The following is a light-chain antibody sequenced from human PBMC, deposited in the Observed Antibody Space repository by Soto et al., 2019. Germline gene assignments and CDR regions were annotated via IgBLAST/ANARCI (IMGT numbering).Light chain of an antibody. V-gene: IGKV1-12*01. CDR3: QQSDHFPWT. CDR2: TAS. Sequence: DNQMTQSPSSVSASVGDRVTITCRASQGISTWVAWYQQKPGKAPKLLIYTASSLQSGVPSRFSGSGSGTDLTLTITSLQPEDFATYYCQQSDHFPWTFGQGTKVEIK. CDR1: QGISTW. J-gene: IGKJ1*01.